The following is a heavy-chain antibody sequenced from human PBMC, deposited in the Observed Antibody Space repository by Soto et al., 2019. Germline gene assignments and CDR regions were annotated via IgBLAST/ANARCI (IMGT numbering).Heavy chain of an antibody. CDR1: GVTFSSYA. D-gene: IGHD2-15*01. CDR2: ISFDGTIE. V-gene: IGHV3-30-3*01. J-gene: IGHJ6*02. Sequence: QAQLVESGGGVVQPGRSLRLSCADSGVTFSSYAMHWVRQAPGKGLEWVAAISFDGTIEYYADSVKGRFTISRDNAKNTLYLHMNSLKTDDTAVYYCARTRMLAYLYGMDVWGQGTTVTVSS. CDR3: ARTRMLAYLYGMDV.